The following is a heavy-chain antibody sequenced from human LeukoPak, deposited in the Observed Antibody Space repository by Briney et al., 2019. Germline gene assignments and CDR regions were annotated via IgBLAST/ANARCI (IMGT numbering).Heavy chain of an antibody. V-gene: IGHV1-69*05. CDR2: IIPIFGTA. J-gene: IGHJ4*02. D-gene: IGHD6-6*01. Sequence: SVKVTCKASGGTFSSYAISWVRQAPGQGLEWMGRIIPIFGTANYAQKFQGRVTITTDESTSTAYMELSSLRSEDTAVYYCARGSRYYFDYWGQGTLVTVSS. CDR3: ARGSRYYFDY. CDR1: GGTFSSYA.